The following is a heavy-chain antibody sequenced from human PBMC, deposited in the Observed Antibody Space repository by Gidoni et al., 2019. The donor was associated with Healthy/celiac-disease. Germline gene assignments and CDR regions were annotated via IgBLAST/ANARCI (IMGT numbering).Heavy chain of an antibody. CDR2: IYHSGST. V-gene: IGHV4-4*02. Sequence: QVQLQESGPGLKPSGTLSLTCAVSGGSISSSNWWSWVRQPPGKGLEWIGEIYHSGSTNYNPSLKSRVTISVDKSKNQFSLKLSSVTAADTAVYYCATATVTTRGLDYWGQGTLVTVSS. J-gene: IGHJ4*02. CDR1: GGSISSSNW. CDR3: ATATVTTRGLDY. D-gene: IGHD4-17*01.